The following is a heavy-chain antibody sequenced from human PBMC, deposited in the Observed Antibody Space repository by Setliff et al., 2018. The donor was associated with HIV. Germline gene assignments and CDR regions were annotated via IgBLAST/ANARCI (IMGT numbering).Heavy chain of an antibody. CDR2: IYYSGST. Sequence: SETLSLTCTVSGHSISSSNYYWGWIRQPPGKGLEWIGSIYYSGSTYYNPSLKSRVTISVDTSKNQFSLKLSYVTSADTAVYYCARHVVVFGVVIIVDYYMDVWGKGTTVTVSS. CDR1: GHSISSSNYY. V-gene: IGHV4-39*01. J-gene: IGHJ6*03. CDR3: ARHVVVFGVVIIVDYYMDV. D-gene: IGHD3-3*01.